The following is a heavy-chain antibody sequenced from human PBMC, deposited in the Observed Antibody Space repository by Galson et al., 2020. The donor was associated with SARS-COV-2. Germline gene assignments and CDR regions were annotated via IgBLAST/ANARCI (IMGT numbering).Heavy chain of an antibody. J-gene: IGHJ5*02. V-gene: IGHV1-69*13. D-gene: IGHD1-26*01. CDR1: GGTFSSYA. CDR3: ATGTPVGATWWFDP. CDR2: IIPIFGTA. Sequence: SVKVSCKASGGTFSSYAISWVRQAPGQGLEWMGGIIPIFGTANYAQKFQGRVTITADESTSTAYMELSSLRSEDTAVYYCATGTPVGATWWFDPWGQGTLVTVSS.